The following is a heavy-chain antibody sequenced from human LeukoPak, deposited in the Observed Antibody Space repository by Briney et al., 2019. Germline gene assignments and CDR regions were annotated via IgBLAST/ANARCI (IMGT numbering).Heavy chain of an antibody. V-gene: IGHV3-7*04. CDR1: GFTFANYA. CDR2: IKQDGSQK. CDR3: ARDWNYYDNSGFYGEY. Sequence: GSLRLSCAASGFTFANYAMSWVRQAPGKGLEWVANIKQDGSQKFYVDSVKGRFTISRDNAKNSLYLQMNSLRAEDTAVYYCARDWNYYDNSGFYGEYWGQGTLVTVSS. J-gene: IGHJ4*02. D-gene: IGHD3-22*01.